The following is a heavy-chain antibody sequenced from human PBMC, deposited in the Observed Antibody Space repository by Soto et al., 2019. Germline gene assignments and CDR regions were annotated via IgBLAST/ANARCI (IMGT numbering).Heavy chain of an antibody. D-gene: IGHD6-13*01. Sequence: PGGSLRLSCAASGFTFSSYGMHWVRQAPGKGLEWVAVISYDGSNKYYADSVKGRFTISRDNSKNTLYLQMNSLRAEDTAVYYCAKVFKFYSSSWYYFDYWGQGTLVTVSS. CDR3: AKVFKFYSSSWYYFDY. CDR2: ISYDGSNK. V-gene: IGHV3-30*18. CDR1: GFTFSSYG. J-gene: IGHJ4*02.